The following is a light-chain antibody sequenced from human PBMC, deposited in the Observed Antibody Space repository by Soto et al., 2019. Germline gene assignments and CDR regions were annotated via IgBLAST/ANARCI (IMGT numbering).Light chain of an antibody. CDR3: QQRSDWLS. CDR2: DAS. Sequence: IVLTQSPAILSLSPGERATLSCRASQRVNNYLAWYQQKPGQAPRLLIYDASNRATGVPDRFSGSGSGTDYTLTIPSLEPEDFAVYYCQQRSDWLSFGGGTKVDI. CDR1: QRVNNY. V-gene: IGKV3-11*01. J-gene: IGKJ4*01.